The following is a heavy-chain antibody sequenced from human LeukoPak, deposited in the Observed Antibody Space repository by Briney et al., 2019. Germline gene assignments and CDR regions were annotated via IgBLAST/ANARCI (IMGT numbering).Heavy chain of an antibody. D-gene: IGHD3-10*01. CDR3: ARDRGYHGSGSYQGSFDY. CDR1: GYTFTGYY. V-gene: IGHV1-2*02. Sequence: GASVKVSCKASGYTFTGYYMHWVRQAPGQGLEWMGWINPNSGGTNYAQKFQGRVTMTRDTSISTAYMELSRLRSDDTAVYYCARDRGYHGSGSYQGSFDYWGQGTLVTVSS. CDR2: INPNSGGT. J-gene: IGHJ4*02.